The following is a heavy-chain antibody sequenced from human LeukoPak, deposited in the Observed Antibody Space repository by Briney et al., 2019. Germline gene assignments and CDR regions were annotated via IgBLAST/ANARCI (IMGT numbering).Heavy chain of an antibody. CDR3: ARARGDLSLDY. V-gene: IGHV4-34*01. CDR2: TTHSGST. Sequence: SETLSLTCAVYIESFSGYYWTWICQPPGKGLEWIGETTHSGSTNYNPSLKSRVTISVDTSKNQFSLKLSSLIAADTAVYYCARARGDLSLDYWGRGTPVTVSS. CDR1: IESFSGYY. D-gene: IGHD2-21*02. J-gene: IGHJ4*02.